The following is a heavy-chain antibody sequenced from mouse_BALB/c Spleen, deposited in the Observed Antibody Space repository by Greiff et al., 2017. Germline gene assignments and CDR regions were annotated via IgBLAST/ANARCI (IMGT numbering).Heavy chain of an antibody. CDR3: ARDYYYGSSRSYWYFDV. V-gene: IGHV3-6*02. D-gene: IGHD1-1*01. CDR1: GYSITSGYY. CDR2: ISYDGSN. Sequence: VQLKESGPGLVKPSQSLSLTCSVTGYSITSGYYWNWIRQFPGNKLEWMGYISYDGSNNYNPSLKNRISITRDTSKNQFFLKLNSVTTEDTATYYCARDYYYGSSRSYWYFDVWGAGTTVTVSS. J-gene: IGHJ1*01.